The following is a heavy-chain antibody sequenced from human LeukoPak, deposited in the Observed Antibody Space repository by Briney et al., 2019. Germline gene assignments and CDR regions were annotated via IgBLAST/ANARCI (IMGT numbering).Heavy chain of an antibody. CDR3: AKVSIAVAGTGGVFDY. CDR2: ISGSGGST. Sequence: PGGSLRPSCAASGFTFSSYAMSWVRQAPGKGLEWVSAISGSGGSTYYADSVKGRFTISRDNSKNTLYLQMNSLRAEDTAVYYCAKVSIAVAGTGGVFDYWGQGTLVTVFS. CDR1: GFTFSSYA. J-gene: IGHJ4*02. V-gene: IGHV3-23*01. D-gene: IGHD6-19*01.